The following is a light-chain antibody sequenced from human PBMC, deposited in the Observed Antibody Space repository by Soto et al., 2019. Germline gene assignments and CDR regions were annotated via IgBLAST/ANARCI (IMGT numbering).Light chain of an antibody. V-gene: IGKV3-20*01. J-gene: IGKJ1*01. Sequence: EVVMVHRRASRSVSIRDAVTLSCKASQSVTANLAWYQHKPGQAPRLLIYGASNRATGIPDRFSGSGSGTDFTLTISRLEPEDFAVYYCQQYGSSGTFGQGTKV. CDR1: QSVTAN. CDR2: GAS. CDR3: QQYGSSGT.